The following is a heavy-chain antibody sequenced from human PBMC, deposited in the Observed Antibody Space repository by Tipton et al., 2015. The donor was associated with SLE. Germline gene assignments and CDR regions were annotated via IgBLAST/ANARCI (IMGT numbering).Heavy chain of an antibody. CDR1: GFSLDDYG. D-gene: IGHD1-26*01. CDR3: AKAGVIGGSTDYFDY. V-gene: IGHV3-74*01. J-gene: IGHJ4*02. CDR2: INSDGSTT. Sequence: SLRLSCEDSGFSLDDYGMNWVRQAPGKGLVWVSRINSDGSTTSYVDSVKGRFTISRDNAKNMVYLQMNSLRAEDTAVYYCAKAGVIGGSTDYFDYWGQGTLVTVSS.